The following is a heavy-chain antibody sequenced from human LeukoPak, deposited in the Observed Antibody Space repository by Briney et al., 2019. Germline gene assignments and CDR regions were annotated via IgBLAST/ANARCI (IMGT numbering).Heavy chain of an antibody. CDR1: GYSIISGSY. D-gene: IGHD1-26*01. Sequence: SETLSLTCTVSGYSIISGSYWSWIRQPPGKGLEWIGYIYYSGSTNYNPSLKSRVTISVDTSKSRFSLKLSSVTAADTAVYYCARGVAYSGSCLVPGPTDYWGQGTLVTVSS. J-gene: IGHJ4*02. CDR2: IYYSGST. CDR3: ARGVAYSGSCLVPGPTDY. V-gene: IGHV4-59*08.